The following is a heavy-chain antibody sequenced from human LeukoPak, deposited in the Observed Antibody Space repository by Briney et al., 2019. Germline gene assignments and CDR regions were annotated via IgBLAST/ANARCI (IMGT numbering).Heavy chain of an antibody. CDR1: GFTFSSYG. CDR3: AAMVRGVIRNWFDP. V-gene: IGHV3-30*02. Sequence: PGGSLRLSCAASGFTFSSYGMHWVRQAPDKGLEWVAFIRYDGSNKYYADSVKGRFTISRDNSKNTLYLQMNSLRAEDTAVYYCAAMVRGVIRNWFDPWGQGTLVTVSS. D-gene: IGHD3-10*01. J-gene: IGHJ5*02. CDR2: IRYDGSNK.